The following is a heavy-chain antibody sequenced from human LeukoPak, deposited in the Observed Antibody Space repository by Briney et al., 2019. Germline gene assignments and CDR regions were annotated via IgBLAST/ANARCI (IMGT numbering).Heavy chain of an antibody. D-gene: IGHD6-19*01. CDR3: ARERRQWQPFDI. CDR1: GFTFSSYS. J-gene: IGHJ3*02. CDR2: ISNGSSYI. V-gene: IGHV3-21*01. Sequence: GGSLRLSCAASGFTFSSYSMNWVRQAPGKGLEWVSSISNGSSYIYYADSVKGRFTISRDNTDNSLFLQMSSLRAEDTAVYYCARERRQWQPFDIWGQGTMVTVSS.